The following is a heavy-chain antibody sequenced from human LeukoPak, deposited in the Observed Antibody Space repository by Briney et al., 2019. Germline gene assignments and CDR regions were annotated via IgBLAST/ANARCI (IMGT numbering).Heavy chain of an antibody. CDR3: ARAPHFFDTSGSRYYFDY. CDR2: IYYSGST. Sequence: SETLSLTCTVSGGSISSYYWSWIRQPPGKGLEWIGYIYYSGSTNYNPSLKSRVTISVDTSKNQFSLNLSSVTAADTAVYYCARAPHFFDTSGSRYYFDYWGQGALVTVSS. J-gene: IGHJ4*02. D-gene: IGHD3-22*01. CDR1: GGSISSYY. V-gene: IGHV4-59*12.